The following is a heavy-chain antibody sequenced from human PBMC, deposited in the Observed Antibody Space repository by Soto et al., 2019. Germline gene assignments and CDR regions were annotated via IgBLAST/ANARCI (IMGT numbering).Heavy chain of an antibody. CDR3: AREDDFLTGYIAY. CDR2: IYDSGST. D-gene: IGHD3-9*01. J-gene: IGHJ4*02. V-gene: IGHV4-59*12. Sequence: QVQLQESGPGLVTPSETLSLTCTVSGGSIRSYYWSWIRQPPGKGLELIGYIYDSGSTNYNPSLKSRVTISVDTSKNQVSLKVRSVTATDTAVYYCAREDDFLTGYIAYWGQGILVTVSS. CDR1: GGSIRSYY.